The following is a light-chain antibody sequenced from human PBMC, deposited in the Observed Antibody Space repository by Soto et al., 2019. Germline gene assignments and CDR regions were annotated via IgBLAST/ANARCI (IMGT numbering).Light chain of an antibody. Sequence: EIVMTQSPGILSVSPGERATLSCRASQSVNSNLAWYQQKPGQSPRLLIYDAATRATDIPARFSGSGSGTKFTLTISSLQSEDFAVYYCQQYNDWPRTFGQGTKVEIK. V-gene: IGKV3-15*01. CDR3: QQYNDWPRT. J-gene: IGKJ1*01. CDR1: QSVNSN. CDR2: DAA.